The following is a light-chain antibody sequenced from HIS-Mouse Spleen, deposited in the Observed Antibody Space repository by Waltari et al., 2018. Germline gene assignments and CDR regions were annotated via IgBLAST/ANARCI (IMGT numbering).Light chain of an antibody. V-gene: IGLV2-8*01. CDR1: SREVGGYND. CDR2: EVS. Sequence: QSALTQPPSASGSPGQPVTISCTGTSREVGGYNDVSLYQQHPGKAPKLMIYEVSKRPSGVPDRFSGSKSGNTASLTVSGLQAEDEADYYCSSYAGSNNLGVFGGGTKLTVL. J-gene: IGLJ2*01. CDR3: SSYAGSNNLGV.